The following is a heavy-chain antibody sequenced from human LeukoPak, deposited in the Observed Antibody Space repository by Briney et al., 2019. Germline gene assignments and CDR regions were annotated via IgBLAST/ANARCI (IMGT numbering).Heavy chain of an antibody. D-gene: IGHD1-26*01. CDR2: ISSSSNTI. V-gene: IGHV3-48*01. CDR3: TTVFPAYVYGELFDY. CDR1: GFTFSSYS. J-gene: IGHJ4*02. Sequence: GGSLRLSCAASGFTFSSYSMNWVRQAPGKGLEWVSYISSSSNTIHYADSVKGRFTISRDDAKSSLYLQMNSLKTEDTAVYYCTTVFPAYVYGELFDYWGQGTLVTVSS.